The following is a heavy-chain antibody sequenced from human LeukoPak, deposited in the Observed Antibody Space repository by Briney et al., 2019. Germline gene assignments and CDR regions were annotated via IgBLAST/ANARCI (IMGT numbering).Heavy chain of an antibody. D-gene: IGHD3-22*01. CDR3: AREASSGYSLD. CDR2: IKQDGSVK. Sequence: GGSLRLSCEASGFTFTTYWMGWVRQAPGKGLEWVASIKQDGSVKYYVDSVKGRFTISRDNAKNSLYLQMNSLRAEDTAVYYCAREASSGYSLDWGQGTLVTVSS. CDR1: GFTFTTYW. J-gene: IGHJ4*02. V-gene: IGHV3-7*01.